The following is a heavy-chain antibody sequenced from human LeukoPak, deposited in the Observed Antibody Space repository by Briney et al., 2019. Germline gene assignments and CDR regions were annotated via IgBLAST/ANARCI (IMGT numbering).Heavy chain of an antibody. Sequence: GRSLRLSCVASGFTFSESWMTWVRQAPGKGLEWVADIWFDKNQHFADSVKGRFAISRDNSKNTVYLQINSLRAEDTAVYYCARDRHCVNGVCHSPPGMDVWGQGTTVTVSS. V-gene: IGHV3-33*07. D-gene: IGHD2-8*01. J-gene: IGHJ6*02. CDR1: GFTFSESW. CDR3: ARDRHCVNGVCHSPPGMDV. CDR2: IWFDKNQ.